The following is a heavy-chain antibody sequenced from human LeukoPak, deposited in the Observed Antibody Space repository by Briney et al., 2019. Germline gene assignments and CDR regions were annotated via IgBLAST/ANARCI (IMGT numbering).Heavy chain of an antibody. D-gene: IGHD3-10*01. CDR1: GGSVSSGSYY. CDR2: IYYSGST. Sequence: SETLSLTCTVSGGSVSSGSYYWSWIRQPPGKGLEWIGYIYYSGSTNYNPSLKSRVTISVDTSKNQFSLKLSSVTAADTAVYYCARVGQLLWFGELSLAFDIWGQGTMVTVSS. V-gene: IGHV4-61*01. J-gene: IGHJ3*02. CDR3: ARVGQLLWFGELSLAFDI.